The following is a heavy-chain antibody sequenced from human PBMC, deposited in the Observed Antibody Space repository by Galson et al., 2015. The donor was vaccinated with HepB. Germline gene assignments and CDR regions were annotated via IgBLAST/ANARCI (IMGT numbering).Heavy chain of an antibody. CDR2: SSGSGGVT. Sequence: SLRLSCAASGFTFSSYAMNWVRQAPGKGLEWVSVSSGSGGVTYYADSVKGRFTISRDNSKNTLYFHLNSLRVEDTAVYYCARDETYYYDSSGLIDYWGQGTLVTVSS. CDR1: GFTFSSYA. D-gene: IGHD3-22*01. J-gene: IGHJ4*02. CDR3: ARDETYYYDSSGLIDY. V-gene: IGHV3-23*01.